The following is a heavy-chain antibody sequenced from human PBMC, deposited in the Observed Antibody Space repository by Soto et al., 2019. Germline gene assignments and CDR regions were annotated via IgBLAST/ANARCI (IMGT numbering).Heavy chain of an antibody. CDR1: GYTFTSYG. CDR2: ISAYNGNT. Sequence: HVQLVQSGAEVKKPGASVKVSCKASGYTFTSYGISWVRQAPGQGLEWMGWISAYNGNTNYAQKLQGRVTMITDTSTRTAYMELRSLRSNDTAVDYCARSYNPGIAVAWGQGTLVTVSS. D-gene: IGHD6-19*01. V-gene: IGHV1-18*01. CDR3: ARSYNPGIAVA. J-gene: IGHJ4*02.